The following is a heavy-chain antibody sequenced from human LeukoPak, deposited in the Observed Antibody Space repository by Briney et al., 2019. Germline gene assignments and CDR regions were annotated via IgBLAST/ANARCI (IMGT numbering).Heavy chain of an antibody. V-gene: IGHV3-73*01. D-gene: IGHD5-18*01. Sequence: GGSLRLSCAASGFTFSGSAMHWVRQASGKGLEWVGHIRSKASPYATAYAASVKGRFTISRDDSKNTAYLQMNSLKTEDTAVYYCTRRRDTAKDYYYYGMDLWGQGTTVTVSS. CDR2: IRSKASPYAT. CDR1: GFTFSGSA. J-gene: IGHJ6*02. CDR3: TRRRDTAKDYYYYGMDL.